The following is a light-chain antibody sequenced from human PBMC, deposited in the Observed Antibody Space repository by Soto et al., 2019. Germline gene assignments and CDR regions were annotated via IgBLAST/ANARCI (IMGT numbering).Light chain of an antibody. CDR2: GAS. Sequence: EMVMTQSPATLSVSPGERATLSCRASQSVSTNLAWYQHKPGQAPRLLIYGASTRATGIPARFSGSGSGTEFTLTISSLQSEDFAVYYCQRYNNWPYTFGPGSRVDIK. CDR1: QSVSTN. J-gene: IGKJ3*01. V-gene: IGKV3-15*01. CDR3: QRYNNWPYT.